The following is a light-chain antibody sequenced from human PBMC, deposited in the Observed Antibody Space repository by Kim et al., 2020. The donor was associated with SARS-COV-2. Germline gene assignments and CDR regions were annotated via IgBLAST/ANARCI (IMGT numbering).Light chain of an antibody. CDR3: AAWDDRLNGVV. CDR2: TNY. CDR1: NSNIGSNT. J-gene: IGLJ2*01. V-gene: IGLV1-44*01. Sequence: GQRVTISCSGSNSNIGSNTVSWYQRLPGTAPTLLIYTNYQRRSGVSDRFSGSKSVTSASLAISGLQSGDEADYYCAAWDDRLNGVVFGGGTQLTVL.